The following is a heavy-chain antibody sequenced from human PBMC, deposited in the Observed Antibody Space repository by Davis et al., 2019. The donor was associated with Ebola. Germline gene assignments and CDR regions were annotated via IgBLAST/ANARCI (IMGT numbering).Heavy chain of an antibody. V-gene: IGHV1-8*02. D-gene: IGHD6-19*01. CDR2: MNPNSGNT. CDR3: ARGRDSGWPFDY. Sequence: ASVKVSCKASGYTFTSYGISWVRQATGQGLEWMGWMNPNSGNTGYAQKFQGRVTMTRNTSISTAYMELSSLRFEDTAVYYCARGRDSGWPFDYWGQGTLVTVSS. CDR1: GYTFTSYG. J-gene: IGHJ4*02.